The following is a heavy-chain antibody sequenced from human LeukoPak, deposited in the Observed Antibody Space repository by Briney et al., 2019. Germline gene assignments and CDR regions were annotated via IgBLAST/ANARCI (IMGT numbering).Heavy chain of an antibody. Sequence: PSETLSLTCAVYGGSFSGYYWSWIRQPPGKGLEWIGEINHSGSTNYNPSLKSRVTISVDTSKNQFSLELSSVTAADTAVYYCARGGLGGYCSSTSCSDYGMDVWGKGTTVTVSS. V-gene: IGHV4-34*01. CDR3: ARGGLGGYCSSTSCSDYGMDV. D-gene: IGHD2-2*03. CDR2: INHSGST. CDR1: GGSFSGYY. J-gene: IGHJ6*04.